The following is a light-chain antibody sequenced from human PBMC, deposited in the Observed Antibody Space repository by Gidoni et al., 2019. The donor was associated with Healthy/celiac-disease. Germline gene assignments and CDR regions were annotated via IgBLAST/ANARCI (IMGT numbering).Light chain of an antibody. CDR1: QSVSSSY. CDR2: DAS. V-gene: IGKV3-20*01. J-gene: IGKJ4*01. Sequence: EIVLTQSPGTLSLSPGERATLSCRASQSVSSSYLAEYQLKPGQAPRLLIYDASSRATGVPDKFNGSGSGSDFTLTISRLEPEDFAVYYCQQYGSSPSLTFGGGTKVEIK. CDR3: QQYGSSPSLT.